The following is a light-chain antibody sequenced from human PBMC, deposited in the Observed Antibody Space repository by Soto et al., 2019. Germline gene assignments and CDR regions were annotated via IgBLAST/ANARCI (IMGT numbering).Light chain of an antibody. CDR1: QSISSY. CDR3: QQYRRYSA. Sequence: DIQMTQSPSTLSASVGDRVTITCRASQSISSYLNWYQQKPGKAPELLIYQASILEPGVPSRFSGRGSGTEFTLTISSLQPDDFATYYCQQYRRYSAFGQGTKVDIK. J-gene: IGKJ2*01. CDR2: QAS. V-gene: IGKV1-5*03.